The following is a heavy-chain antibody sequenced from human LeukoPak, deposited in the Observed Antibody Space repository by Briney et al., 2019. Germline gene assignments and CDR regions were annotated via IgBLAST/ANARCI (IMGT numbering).Heavy chain of an antibody. CDR3: ARDSAGYSSGWSPPSDAFDI. Sequence: PGGSLRLSCAASGFTFSNYWINWVSQAPGKGLEWVANIKQDGSEKYYVDSVKGRFTISRDNAKNSLYLQMNSLRAEDTAVYYCARDSAGYSSGWSPPSDAFDIWGQGTMITVSS. D-gene: IGHD6-19*01. CDR2: IKQDGSEK. V-gene: IGHV3-7*01. CDR1: GFTFSNYW. J-gene: IGHJ3*02.